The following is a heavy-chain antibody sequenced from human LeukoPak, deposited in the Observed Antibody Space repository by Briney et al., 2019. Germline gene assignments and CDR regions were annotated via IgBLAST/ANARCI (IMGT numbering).Heavy chain of an antibody. CDR3: ARHRSKWLQSSFDY. D-gene: IGHD5-24*01. V-gene: IGHV4-39*01. CDR1: GGSINSGDYY. J-gene: IGHJ4*02. CDR2: IFYSGNT. Sequence: PSETLSLTCTVSGGSINSGDYYWVWIRQPPGKGLEWIGSIFYSGNTYDNPSLKSRVTISVDTSKNQFSLKLNSVTAADTAVYYCARHRSKWLQSSFDYWGQGTLVTVSS.